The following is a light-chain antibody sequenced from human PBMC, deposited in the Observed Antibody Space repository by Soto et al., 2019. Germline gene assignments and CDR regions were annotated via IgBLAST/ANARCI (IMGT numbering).Light chain of an antibody. J-gene: IGKJ3*01. CDR1: QNVGNY. V-gene: IGKV3-11*01. Sequence: EVVLTQSPATLSLSPGERATLSCRASQNVGNYLAWYQQKPGQAPRLLIYDASNRATGIPARFSGRGSGTDFTLTIHSLEAEDFAVYYCQERSNWPPTVSFGPGTKVDI. CDR2: DAS. CDR3: QERSNWPPTVS.